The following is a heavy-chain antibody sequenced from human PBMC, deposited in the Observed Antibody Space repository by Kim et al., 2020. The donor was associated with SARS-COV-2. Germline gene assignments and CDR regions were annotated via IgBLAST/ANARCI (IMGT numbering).Heavy chain of an antibody. Sequence: SETLSLTCTVSGGSISSSSYYWGWIRQPPGKGLEWIGSIYYSGSTYYNPSLKSRVTISVDTSKNQFSLKLSSVTAADTAVYYCARHGHYSSHSSSYDYWGQGTLVTVSS. CDR2: IYYSGST. CDR1: GGSISSSSYY. D-gene: IGHD6-13*01. V-gene: IGHV4-39*01. CDR3: ARHGHYSSHSSSYDY. J-gene: IGHJ4*02.